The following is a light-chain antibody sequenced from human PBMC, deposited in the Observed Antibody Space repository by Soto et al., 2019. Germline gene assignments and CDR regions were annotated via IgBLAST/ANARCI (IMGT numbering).Light chain of an antibody. Sequence: QYVLTQPASVSGSPGQSITISCTGTSSDVGAYTFVSWYQQHPDKVPKLMIFDVSRRPSGVSDRFSGSKSGNTASLTISGLQHEDEADYYCSSYTSSSTHVFGSGTKLTVL. CDR2: DVS. J-gene: IGLJ1*01. V-gene: IGLV2-14*03. CDR1: SSDVGAYTF. CDR3: SSYTSSSTHV.